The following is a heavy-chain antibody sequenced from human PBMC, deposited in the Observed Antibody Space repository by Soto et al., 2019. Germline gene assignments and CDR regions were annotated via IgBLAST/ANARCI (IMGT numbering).Heavy chain of an antibody. CDR3: ARDFRTYSHGVDV. D-gene: IGHD4-4*01. J-gene: IGHJ6*02. Sequence: PGGSLRLSCAASGFTFSSYWMHWVRQAPGKGLVWVSRINSDGSSTSYADSVKGRFTISRDNAKNTLYLQMNSLTSDDTGVYFCARDFRTYSHGVDVWGQGTAVTVSS. V-gene: IGHV3-74*01. CDR2: INSDGSST. CDR1: GFTFSSYW.